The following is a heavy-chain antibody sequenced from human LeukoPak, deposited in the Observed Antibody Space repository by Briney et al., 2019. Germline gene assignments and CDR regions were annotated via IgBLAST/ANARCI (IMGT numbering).Heavy chain of an antibody. V-gene: IGHV3-74*01. Sequence: GGSLRLSCAASGFTFNTYWMHRVRQAPGKGLVWVSLIYGDGTTAIYADSVKGRFTVSRDNAKNTLYLQMNSLRAEDTAVYYCARDGTASTPEDVWGQGTTVTVSS. CDR1: GFTFNTYW. CDR2: IYGDGTTA. J-gene: IGHJ6*02. D-gene: IGHD1-26*01. CDR3: ARDGTASTPEDV.